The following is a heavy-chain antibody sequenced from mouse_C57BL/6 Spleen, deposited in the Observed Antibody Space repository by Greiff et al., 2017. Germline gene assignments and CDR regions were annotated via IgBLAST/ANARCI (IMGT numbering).Heavy chain of an antibody. CDR2: IDPANGNT. V-gene: IGHV14-3*01. D-gene: IGHD1-1*01. J-gene: IGHJ4*01. CDR3: ARSGYGSSYGYAMDY. Sequence: EVQLQQSVAELVRPGASVKLSCTASGFNIKNTYMHWVKQRPEQGLEWIGRIDPANGNTKYAPKFQGKATITADTTSNTAYLQLSSLTSENTAIYYCARSGYGSSYGYAMDYWGQGTSVTVSS. CDR1: GFNIKNTY.